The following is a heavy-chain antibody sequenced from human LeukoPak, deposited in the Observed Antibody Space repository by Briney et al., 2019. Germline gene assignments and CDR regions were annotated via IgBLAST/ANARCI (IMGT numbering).Heavy chain of an antibody. V-gene: IGHV3-30*03. CDR3: ARDSSGSGTFDY. CDR2: TSYDGSNK. J-gene: IGHJ4*02. Sequence: PGGSLRLSCAASGVTFNTYGMHWARQAPGRGLEWVAVTSYDGSNKYYADSVKGRFTISRDNSKNTLYLQMNSLRAEDTAVYYCARDSSGSGTFDYWGQGTLVTVSS. CDR1: GVTFNTYG. D-gene: IGHD3-10*01.